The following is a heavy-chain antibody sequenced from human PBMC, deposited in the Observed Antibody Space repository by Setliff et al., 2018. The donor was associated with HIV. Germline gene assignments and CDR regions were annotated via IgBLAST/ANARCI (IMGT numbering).Heavy chain of an antibody. CDR3: ARAPITMIVVVNYGMDV. J-gene: IGHJ6*02. D-gene: IGHD3-22*01. V-gene: IGHV4-38-2*01. CDR2: IYKSGTN. Sequence: SETLSLTCAVSGYSISRGYYWGWIRQTPGKGLAWIGNIYKSGTNYYNPSLKSRVTISIDTSKNQFSLKLSSVTAADTAVYYCARAPITMIVVVNYGMDVWGQGTTVTVSS. CDR1: GYSISRGYY.